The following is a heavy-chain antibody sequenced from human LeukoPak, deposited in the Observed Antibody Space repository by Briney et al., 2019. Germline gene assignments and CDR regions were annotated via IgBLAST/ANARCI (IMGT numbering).Heavy chain of an antibody. V-gene: IGHV3-30-3*01. CDR2: ISYDGSNK. D-gene: IGHD3-16*01. J-gene: IGHJ4*02. CDR1: GFTFSTYA. Sequence: GGSLRLSCVASGFTFSTYAMSWVRQAPGKGLEWVAVISYDGSNKYYADPVKGRFTISRDNSKNTLYLQMNSLRAEDTAVYYCSREAREAGGFDYWGQGTLVTVSS. CDR3: SREAREAGGFDY.